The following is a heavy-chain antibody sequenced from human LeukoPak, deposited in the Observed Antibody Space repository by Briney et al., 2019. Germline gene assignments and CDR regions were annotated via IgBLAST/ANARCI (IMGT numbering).Heavy chain of an antibody. CDR3: ARDPGSQRVNRLARRGDY. CDR1: GYTFTNFA. V-gene: IGHV7-4-1*02. Sequence: GASVKVSCKASGYTFTNFAMNWVRQAPGQGLEWMGWIDTNTGIPTYAQGFTGRFVFSLDTSVSTVYLQISSLQADDAAEYYCARDPGSQRVNRLARRGDYWGQGTLVTASS. D-gene: IGHD1-14*01. CDR2: IDTNTGIP. J-gene: IGHJ4*02.